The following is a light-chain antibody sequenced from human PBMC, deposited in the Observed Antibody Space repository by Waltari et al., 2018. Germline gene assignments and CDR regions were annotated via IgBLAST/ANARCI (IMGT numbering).Light chain of an antibody. J-gene: IGLJ1*01. Sequence: QAALTQPPSVSGSPGQSVTISCTGTSSDIGGYNYVSWYQHHPGKAPKLMIYDVSKRPSGVSARFSGSKSDNTASLTISGLQAEDEADYHCSSYAGSNIYIFGVGTRLTVL. CDR1: SSDIGGYNY. CDR3: SSYAGSNIYI. CDR2: DVS. V-gene: IGLV2-8*01.